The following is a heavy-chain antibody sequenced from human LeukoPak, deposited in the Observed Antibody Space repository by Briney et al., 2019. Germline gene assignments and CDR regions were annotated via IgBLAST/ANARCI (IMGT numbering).Heavy chain of an antibody. CDR1: GFIFSSYD. D-gene: IGHD3-10*01. CDR3: AASGN. J-gene: IGHJ4*02. CDR2: ISSGSGAI. Sequence: GGSLRLSCAASGFIFSSYDMNWVRQAPGKEPEWVSYISSGSGAIYYADSVKGRFTISRDNAKNSLYPQMNSLRAEDTAVYYCAASGNWGQGTLVTVSS. V-gene: IGHV3-48*01.